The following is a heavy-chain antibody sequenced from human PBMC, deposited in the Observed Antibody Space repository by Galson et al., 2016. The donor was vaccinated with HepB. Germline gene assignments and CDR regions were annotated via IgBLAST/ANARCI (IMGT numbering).Heavy chain of an antibody. J-gene: IGHJ4*02. CDR1: GFSLSTCA. D-gene: IGHD6-13*01. V-gene: IGHV3-23*01. Sequence: LRLSCAASGFSLSTCAMNWVRQAPGKGLEWVSTITGSGASTYYVDSVKGRFIVSRANSKNTLYLQMNSLTAEDTATYFCAKEEIAAAGTALDYWGRGTLVTVSS. CDR3: AKEEIAAAGTALDY. CDR2: ITGSGAST.